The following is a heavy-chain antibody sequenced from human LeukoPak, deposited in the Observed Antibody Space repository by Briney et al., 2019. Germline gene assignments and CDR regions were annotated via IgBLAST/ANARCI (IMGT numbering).Heavy chain of an antibody. CDR2: INPLGGST. V-gene: IGHV1-46*01. D-gene: IGHD3-10*01. J-gene: IGHJ5*02. CDR3: VRTRLWFGDDNWFDP. Sequence: ASVKVSCKASGYTFTSYYMHWVRQAPGQGLEWMGIINPLGGSTHYTQKFQGRVTMTRDTSTSTVYMELSGLRSDDTAVYYCVRTRLWFGDDNWFDPWGRGTLVTVSS. CDR1: GYTFTSYY.